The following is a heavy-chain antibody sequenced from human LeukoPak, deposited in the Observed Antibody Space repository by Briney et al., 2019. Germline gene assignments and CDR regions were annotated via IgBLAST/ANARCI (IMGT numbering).Heavy chain of an antibody. CDR2: IYYSGST. CDR1: GGSISSYY. CDR3: ARVSAIQLYDAFDI. J-gene: IGHJ3*02. Sequence: SETLSLTCTVSGGSISSYYWSWIRQPPGKGLEWIGYIYYSGSTNYNPSLKSRVTISVDTSKNQFSLKLSSVTAADTAVYYCARVSAIQLYDAFDIWGQGTMVTVSS. D-gene: IGHD5-18*01. V-gene: IGHV4-59*01.